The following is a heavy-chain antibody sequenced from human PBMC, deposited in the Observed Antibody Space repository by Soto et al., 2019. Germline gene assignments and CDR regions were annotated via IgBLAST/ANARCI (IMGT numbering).Heavy chain of an antibody. J-gene: IGHJ6*02. CDR2: ISPPHDNT. V-gene: IGHV1-18*04. Sequence: ASVKVSCKASGYTFINFGIPWGRQAPGQGLEWMGWISPPHDNTNYAHKFQARLGMTKETSPTASYIELRSLRSDDTAVYYCARVIPAREFAVVPPSSYAIDFWGRGTTVTVSS. CDR3: ARVIPAREFAVVPPSSYAIDF. CDR1: GYTFINFG. D-gene: IGHD2-2*01.